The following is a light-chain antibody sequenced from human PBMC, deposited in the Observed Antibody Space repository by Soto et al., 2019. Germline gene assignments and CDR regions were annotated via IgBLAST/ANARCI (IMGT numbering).Light chain of an antibody. CDR2: DVS. Sequence: LTSPTSILWTPGHSIAITCTGTSSDVGGYNFVSWYQQHPHKAPKLMISDVSNRPSGVSNRFSGSKSGNTASLTISGLQAEDEDDYYGSSYTSSSTYVFGTGTKVNV. V-gene: IGLV2-14*01. J-gene: IGLJ1*01. CDR3: SSYTSSSTYV. CDR1: SSDVGGYNF.